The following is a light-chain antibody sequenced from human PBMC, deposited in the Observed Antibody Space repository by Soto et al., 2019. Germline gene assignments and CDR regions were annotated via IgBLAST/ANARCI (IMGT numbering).Light chain of an antibody. CDR1: QSISSN. CDR3: QQYGSSGT. CDR2: GAS. Sequence: DMVMTQSPATLSVSPGERATLSCRASQSISSNLAWYQQKPGQAPRLLIYGASNRATGIPDRFSGSGSGTDFTLTISRLEPEDFAVYYCQQYGSSGTFGQGTKVDIK. V-gene: IGKV3-20*01. J-gene: IGKJ1*01.